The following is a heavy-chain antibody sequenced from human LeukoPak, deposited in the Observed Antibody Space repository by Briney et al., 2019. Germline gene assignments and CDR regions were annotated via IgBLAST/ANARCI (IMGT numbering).Heavy chain of an antibody. J-gene: IGHJ4*02. CDR1: GFMFDDYD. CDR3: ARAFKYSMSGYYFDY. Sequence: GGSLRLFCAASGFMFDDYDMSWVRQAPGKGLEWVSGINWNAGSTAYADSVKGRFTISRDNAKNSLYLQMNSLRAEDTALYYCARAFKYSMSGYYFDYWGQGTLVTVSS. CDR2: INWNAGST. V-gene: IGHV3-20*04. D-gene: IGHD2-21*01.